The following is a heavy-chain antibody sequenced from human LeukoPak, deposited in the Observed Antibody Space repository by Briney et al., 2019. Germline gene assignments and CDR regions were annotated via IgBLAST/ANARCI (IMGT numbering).Heavy chain of an antibody. CDR1: GGSISSYY. V-gene: IGHV4-59*01. Sequence: SETLSLTRTVSGGSISSYYWSWIRQPPGKGLEWIGYICYSGSTNYNPSLKSRVTISVDTSKNQFSLKLSSVTAADTAVYYCARESTVAGTGIDYWGQGTLVTVSS. D-gene: IGHD6-19*01. CDR3: ARESTVAGTGIDY. J-gene: IGHJ4*02. CDR2: ICYSGST.